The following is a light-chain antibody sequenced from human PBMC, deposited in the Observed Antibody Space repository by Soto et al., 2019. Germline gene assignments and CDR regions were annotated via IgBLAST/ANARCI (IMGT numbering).Light chain of an antibody. CDR2: VEGSGSY. V-gene: IGLV4-60*02. CDR3: ETWDNYTLV. CDR1: SGHSSYI. Sequence: QLVLTQSSSASASLGSSVRLTCTLSSGHSSYIIAWHQQQPGKARRFLMKVEGSGSYDKGSGVPDRFSGSSSGADRYLTISNLQFEDEADYFCETWDNYTLVFGGGTQLTVL. J-gene: IGLJ3*02.